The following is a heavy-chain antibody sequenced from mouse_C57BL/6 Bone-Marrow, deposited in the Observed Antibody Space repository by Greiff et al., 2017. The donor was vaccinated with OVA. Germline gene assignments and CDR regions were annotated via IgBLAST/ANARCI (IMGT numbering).Heavy chain of an antibody. V-gene: IGHV5-9-1*02. CDR1: GFTFSSYA. D-gene: IGHD1-1*01. CDR2: ISSGGDYI. J-gene: IGHJ2*01. CDR3: TRVGGYYGSSYRYFDY. Sequence: EVQVVESGEGLVKPGGSLKLSCAASGFTFSSYAMSWVRQTPEKRLEWVAYISSGGDYIYYADTVKGRFTISRDNARNTLYLQMSSLKSEDTAMYYCTRVGGYYGSSYRYFDYWGQGTTLTVSS.